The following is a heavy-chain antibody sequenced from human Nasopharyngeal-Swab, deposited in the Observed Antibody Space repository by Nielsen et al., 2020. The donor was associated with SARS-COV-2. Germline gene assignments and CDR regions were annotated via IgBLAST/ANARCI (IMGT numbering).Heavy chain of an antibody. D-gene: IGHD3-10*01. J-gene: IGHJ6*02. CDR2: ISSSTSYI. CDR3: ARDGFGESPYYYYYGRDV. CDR1: GFTFSNYS. V-gene: IGHV3-21*01. Sequence: GESLKISCAASGFTFSNYSMNWVRQAPGEGLEWVSSISSSTSYIYYADSVKGRFTISRDNAKNSLYLQMNSLRAEDTAVYYCARDGFGESPYYYYYGRDVWGQGTTVTVSS.